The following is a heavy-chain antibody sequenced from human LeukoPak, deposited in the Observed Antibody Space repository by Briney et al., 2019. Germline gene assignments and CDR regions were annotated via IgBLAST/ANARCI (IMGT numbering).Heavy chain of an antibody. V-gene: IGHV1-69*13. Sequence: GASVKVSCKASGGTFSSYAISWVRQAPGQGLEWMGGIIPIFGTANYAQKFQGRVTITADESTSTAYMELSSLRSEDTAVYYCARGYYYDSSGYYYVPFDYWGQGTLVTFSS. J-gene: IGHJ4*02. CDR1: GGTFSSYA. D-gene: IGHD3-22*01. CDR3: ARGYYYDSSGYYYVPFDY. CDR2: IIPIFGTA.